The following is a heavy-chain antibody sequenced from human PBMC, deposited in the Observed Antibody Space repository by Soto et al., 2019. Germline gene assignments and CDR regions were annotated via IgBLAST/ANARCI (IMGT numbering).Heavy chain of an antibody. CDR1: GFTFRTYA. Sequence: EVQLLESGGGLVQPGGSLRLSCAASGFTFRTYAMSWVRQAPGKGLEWVSTISGSGGTTYYADSVKGRFTISRDNSKNTVYLQMNSLRVEDTAIYDCACHGDYGDFDYWGQGTLVTVSS. J-gene: IGHJ4*02. CDR2: ISGSGGTT. D-gene: IGHD4-17*01. V-gene: IGHV3-23*01. CDR3: ACHGDYGDFDY.